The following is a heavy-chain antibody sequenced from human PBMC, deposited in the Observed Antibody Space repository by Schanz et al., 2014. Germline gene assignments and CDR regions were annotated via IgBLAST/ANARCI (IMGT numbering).Heavy chain of an antibody. D-gene: IGHD1-26*01. CDR3: ARGGATRFDY. Sequence: QVQLVESGGGVVQPGRSLRLSCAASGFTFSSYGMHWVRQAPGKGLEWVAVISYDGSNKYYADSVKGRFTISRDNSKKTLYLQMNSLRAEDTALYYCARGGATRFDYWGQGTLVTVSS. CDR2: ISYDGSNK. V-gene: IGHV3-30*03. J-gene: IGHJ4*02. CDR1: GFTFSSYG.